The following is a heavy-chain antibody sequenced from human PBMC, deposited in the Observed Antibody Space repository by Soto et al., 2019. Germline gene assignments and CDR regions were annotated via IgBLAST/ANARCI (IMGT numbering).Heavy chain of an antibody. CDR2: IYYSGST. V-gene: IGHV4-39*01. Sequence: SETLSLTCTVSGGSISDSSYFWEWIRQPPGKGLEWIGNIYYSGSTYYNLSLKSRVTISVDTSKNQFSLKLSSVTAADTAVYYCARRGVSSYYSNYWGLGTLVTVSS. CDR1: GGSISDSSYF. J-gene: IGHJ4*02. D-gene: IGHD2-15*01. CDR3: ARRGVSSYYSNY.